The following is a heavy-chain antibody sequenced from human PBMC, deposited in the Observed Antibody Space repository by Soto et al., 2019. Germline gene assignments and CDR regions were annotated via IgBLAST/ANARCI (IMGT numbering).Heavy chain of an antibody. D-gene: IGHD3-22*01. J-gene: IGHJ4*02. Sequence: QVLLVQSGPEVKMPGASVMVSCKTSGYTFTAYGLAWLRQAPGQRPEWMGWVSTNNADTNYAPRLQGRVTMTTDKSTTTTYMELRSLRYDDTAVYYCARELNTDPSAYYSFAYWGQGTLVTVSS. CDR1: GYTFTAYG. CDR2: VSTNNADT. V-gene: IGHV1-18*01. CDR3: ARELNTDPSAYYSFAY.